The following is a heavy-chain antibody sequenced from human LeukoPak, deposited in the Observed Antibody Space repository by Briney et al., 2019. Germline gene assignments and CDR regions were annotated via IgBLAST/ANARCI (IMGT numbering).Heavy chain of an antibody. CDR2: IDSTSTYI. CDR3: ARDSLVGSTTPVFDY. J-gene: IGHJ4*02. Sequence: PEGSLRLSCAASRFTFSTYSMNWVRQAPGKGLEWVSSIDSTSTYIYYADSVKGRFTISRDNAKNSLYLQMDSLRAEDTAVYYCARDSLVGSTTPVFDYWGQGTLVTVSS. D-gene: IGHD1-26*01. CDR1: RFTFSTYS. V-gene: IGHV3-21*04.